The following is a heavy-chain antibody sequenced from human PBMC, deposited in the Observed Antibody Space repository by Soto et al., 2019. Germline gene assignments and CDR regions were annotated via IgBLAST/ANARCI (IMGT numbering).Heavy chain of an antibody. CDR1: GGSISSGGYS. D-gene: IGHD2-21*01. J-gene: IGHJ4*02. V-gene: IGHV4-30-2*01. Sequence: QLQLQESGSGLVKPSQTLSLTCAVSGGSISSGGYSWSWIRQPPGKGLQWIGYLYHSGSTYYNPSLKSGVTISVDRSKSQFSLKLLSVTAADTAVYYCARGGDAGVLVYWGQGTLVTVSS. CDR3: ARGGDAGVLVY. CDR2: LYHSGST.